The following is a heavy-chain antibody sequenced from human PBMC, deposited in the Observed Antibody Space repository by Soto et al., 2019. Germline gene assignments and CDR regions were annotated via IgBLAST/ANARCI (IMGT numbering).Heavy chain of an antibody. CDR2: ISSSGSTI. CDR1: GFTFSSYE. Sequence: WGSLRRSCAASGFTFSSYEISCGRHSPGKWRERVPYISSSGSTIYYADSVNGRFTISRDNAKDSLYLQMNSLRAEDTAVDYFARGTSGIAVASWVFVPWGQGALVTVSS. J-gene: IGHJ5*02. CDR3: ARGTSGIAVASWVFVP. D-gene: IGHD6-19*01. V-gene: IGHV3-48*03.